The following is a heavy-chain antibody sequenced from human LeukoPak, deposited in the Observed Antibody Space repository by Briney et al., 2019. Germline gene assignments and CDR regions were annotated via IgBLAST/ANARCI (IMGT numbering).Heavy chain of an antibody. Sequence: PGGSLRLSCAASGFTFSTYAMSWVRQAPGKGLEWVSAISVSGGKTYYAGSVKGRPTISRDNSKNTLFLQMNSLRAEDTAVYYCTKLAAASKYSFTDVWGQGTTVTVSS. CDR2: ISVSGGKT. J-gene: IGHJ6*02. CDR3: TKLAAASKYSFTDV. CDR1: GFTFSTYA. D-gene: IGHD4-11*01. V-gene: IGHV3-23*01.